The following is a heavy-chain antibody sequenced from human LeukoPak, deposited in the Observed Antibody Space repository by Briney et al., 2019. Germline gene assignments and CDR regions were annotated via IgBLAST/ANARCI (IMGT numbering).Heavy chain of an antibody. D-gene: IGHD6-13*01. CDR2: LYISGST. J-gene: IGHJ6*02. Sequence: SETLSLTCSVSGGSISSYYWNWIRQPAGKGLEWIGRLYISGSTDYNPSLQSRVTISVDTSKNQLSLRLRSVTAADTAVYYCAREGRPAAENTFYFYYGMDVWGQGTAVTVSS. V-gene: IGHV4-4*07. CDR1: GGSISSYY. CDR3: AREGRPAAENTFYFYYGMDV.